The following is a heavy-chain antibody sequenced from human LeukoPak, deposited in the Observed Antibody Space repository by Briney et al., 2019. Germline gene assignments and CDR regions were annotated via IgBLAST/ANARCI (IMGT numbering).Heavy chain of an antibody. Sequence: PGGSLRLSCAASGFTFSRYAMSWVRQAPGKGLEWVSAISGSGGSTYYADSVKGRFTISRDNSKNTLYLQINTLTAEHTAVYYCAKGDDRSDYLSRSSSLGLDYWGQGTLVTVSS. V-gene: IGHV3-23*01. D-gene: IGHD3-22*01. J-gene: IGHJ4*02. CDR2: ISGSGGST. CDR3: AKGDDRSDYLSRSSSLGLDY. CDR1: GFTFSRYA.